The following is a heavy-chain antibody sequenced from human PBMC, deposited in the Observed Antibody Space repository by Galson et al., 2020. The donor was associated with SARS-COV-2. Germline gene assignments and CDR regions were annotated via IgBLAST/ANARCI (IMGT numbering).Heavy chain of an antibody. V-gene: IGHV3-23*01. CDR1: GVTSRSYA. Sequence: GGSLRLSCAASGVTSRSYAMTWVRQAPGKGLEWVSTSSGSGGSPYYADTVKGRFTISRDNAKNTLYLQMNSLRTEDTAVYFCAKDWRYMTHDAFDIWGPGIMVTVSS. CDR2: SSGSGGSP. D-gene: IGHD3-16*02. J-gene: IGHJ3*02. CDR3: AKDWRYMTHDAFDI.